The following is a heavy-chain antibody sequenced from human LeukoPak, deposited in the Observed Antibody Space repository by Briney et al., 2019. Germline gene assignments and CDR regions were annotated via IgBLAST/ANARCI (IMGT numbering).Heavy chain of an antibody. D-gene: IGHD3-22*01. CDR3: ARIIPPYYYDSSGYYSPNAFDI. CDR1: GHTFTSYA. Sequence: ASVKVSCKASGHTFTSYAMNWVRQAPGQGLEWMGWINTNTGNPTYAQGFTGRFVFSLDTSVSTAYLQISSLKAEDTAVYYCARIIPPYYYDSSGYYSPNAFDIWGQGTMVTVSS. V-gene: IGHV7-4-1*02. J-gene: IGHJ3*02. CDR2: INTNTGNP.